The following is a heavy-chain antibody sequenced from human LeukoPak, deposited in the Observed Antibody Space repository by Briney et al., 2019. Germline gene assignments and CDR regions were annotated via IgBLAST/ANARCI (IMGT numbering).Heavy chain of an antibody. Sequence: ASVKVSCKASGYTFTSYGISWVRQDPGQGLEWMGWISAYNGNTNYAQKLQGRVTMTTDTSTSTAYMELRSLRSDDTAVYYCARAEDIVATSYYYYGMDVWGQGTTVTVSS. CDR1: GYTFTSYG. J-gene: IGHJ6*02. V-gene: IGHV1-18*01. CDR3: ARAEDIVATSYYYYGMDV. D-gene: IGHD5-12*01. CDR2: ISAYNGNT.